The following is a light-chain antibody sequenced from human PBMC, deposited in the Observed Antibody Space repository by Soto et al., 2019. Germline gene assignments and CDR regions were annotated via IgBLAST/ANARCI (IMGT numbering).Light chain of an antibody. V-gene: IGLV1-51*01. J-gene: IGLJ2*01. CDR2: DNK. Sequence: QSVLTQPPSVSAAPGQKVTISCSGSSSNIGNNYVSWYQQVPGTAPKLLIYDNKKRPSGIADRFSGSKSGSSATLAISGLQTGGEADYYCGTWDSSLSAGVFGGGTKLTVL. CDR3: GTWDSSLSAGV. CDR1: SSNIGNNY.